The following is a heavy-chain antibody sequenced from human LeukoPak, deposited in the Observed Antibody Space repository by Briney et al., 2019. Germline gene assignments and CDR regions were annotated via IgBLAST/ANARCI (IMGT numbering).Heavy chain of an antibody. CDR3: ARVATVTTPHYYFDY. CDR2: INPSGGST. J-gene: IGHJ4*02. D-gene: IGHD4-17*01. Sequence: PGGSLRLSCAASGFTFSSYAMHWVRQAPGQGLEWMGIINPSGGSTSYAQKFQGRVTMTRDTSTSTVYMELSSLRSEDTAVYYCARVATVTTPHYYFDYWGQGTLVTVSS. V-gene: IGHV1-46*01. CDR1: GFTFSSYA.